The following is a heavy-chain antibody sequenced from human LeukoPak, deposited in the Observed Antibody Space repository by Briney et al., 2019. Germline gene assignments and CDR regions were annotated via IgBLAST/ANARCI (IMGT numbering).Heavy chain of an antibody. J-gene: IGHJ4*02. Sequence: GGSLRLSCAASGFTFNTYTMNWVRQAPGKGLEWVSYISGSSGIIDYADSVRGRFTISRDNAKNSLYLQMNSLRAEDTAVYYCARGPYGDYGDYWGQGTLVTVSS. D-gene: IGHD4-17*01. V-gene: IGHV3-48*01. CDR2: ISGSSGII. CDR3: ARGPYGDYGDY. CDR1: GFTFNTYT.